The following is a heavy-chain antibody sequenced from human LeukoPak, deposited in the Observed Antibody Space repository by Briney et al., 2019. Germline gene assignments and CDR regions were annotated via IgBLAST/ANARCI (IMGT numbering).Heavy chain of an antibody. J-gene: IGHJ5*02. V-gene: IGHV1-2*02. CDR2: INPNSGGT. CDR3: ARGPPKYKYDTSGYNFDP. D-gene: IGHD3-22*01. CDR1: GYTFTGYY. Sequence: GASVKVSCKASGYTFTGYYMNWVRQAPGQGLEWMGWINPNSGGTKYAQKFQGRVTMTRDTSISTAYMELSRLRSDDTAVYYCARGPPKYKYDTSGYNFDPWGQGTLVTVSS.